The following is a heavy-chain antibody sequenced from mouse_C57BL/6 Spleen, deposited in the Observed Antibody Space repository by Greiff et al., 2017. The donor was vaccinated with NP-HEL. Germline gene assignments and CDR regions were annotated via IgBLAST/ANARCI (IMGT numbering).Heavy chain of an antibody. D-gene: IGHD1-1*01. J-gene: IGHJ2*01. CDR2: IYPGSGST. V-gene: IGHV1-55*01. Sequence: QVQLQQSGAELVKPGASVKMSCKASGYTFTSYWITWVKQRPGQGLEWIGDIYPGSGSTNYNEKFKSKATLTVDTSSSTAYMQLSSLTSEDSAVYYCAREGYYYGSSYYFDYWGQGTTLTVSS. CDR3: AREGYYYGSSYYFDY. CDR1: GYTFTSYW.